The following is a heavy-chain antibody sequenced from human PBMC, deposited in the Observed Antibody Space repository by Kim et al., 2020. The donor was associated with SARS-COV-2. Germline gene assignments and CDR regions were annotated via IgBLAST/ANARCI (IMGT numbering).Heavy chain of an antibody. Sequence: SETLSLTCTVSGGSISSYYWSWIRQPPGKGLEWIGDIYYSGSTNYNPSLKSRVTISLDTNKNQISLKLSSGTAADTAVDYCARVKRGGYGGVNWFDPWG. D-gene: IGHD6-19*01. V-gene: IGHV4-59*13. CDR3: ARVKRGGYGGVNWFDP. J-gene: IGHJ5*02. CDR1: GGSISSYY. CDR2: IYYSGST.